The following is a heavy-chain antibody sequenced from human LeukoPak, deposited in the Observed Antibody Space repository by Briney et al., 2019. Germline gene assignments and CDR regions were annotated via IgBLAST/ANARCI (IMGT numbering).Heavy chain of an antibody. V-gene: IGHV3-43*02. CDR1: GFTFDGYA. CDR2: INADGGRT. D-gene: IGHD2/OR15-2a*01. Sequence: GSLRRSCVASGFTFDGYAMRWVRQAPWKGVGWVSLINADGGRTYYADSVNGRFTISRDNSKNSLYLQMNSLRSEDSAVYYCATWAFYHGMDVRGQATTVIDSS. J-gene: IGHJ6*02. CDR3: ATWAFYHGMDV.